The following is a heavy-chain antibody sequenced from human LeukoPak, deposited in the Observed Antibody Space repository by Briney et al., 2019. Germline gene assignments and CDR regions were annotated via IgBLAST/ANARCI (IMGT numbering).Heavy chain of an antibody. Sequence: ASVKVSCKASGYTFTGYYMHWVRQAPGQGLEWMGWINPNSGGTNYAQKFQGRVTMTRDTSISTAYMELSRLRSDDTAVYYCARGGRIAAAGAPAYYYYMDVWGKGTTVTVSS. V-gene: IGHV1-2*02. CDR3: ARGGRIAAAGAPAYYYYMDV. J-gene: IGHJ6*03. CDR2: INPNSGGT. CDR1: GYTFTGYY. D-gene: IGHD6-13*01.